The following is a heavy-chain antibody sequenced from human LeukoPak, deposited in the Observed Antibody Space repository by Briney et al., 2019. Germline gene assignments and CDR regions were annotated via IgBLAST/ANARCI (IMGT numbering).Heavy chain of an antibody. CDR3: ARLYSGSYSTYYYYYMDV. D-gene: IGHD1-26*01. CDR2: INPNSGGT. J-gene: IGHJ6*03. V-gene: IGHV1-2*02. Sequence: ASVKVSCKASGYTFTGYYMHWVRQAPGQGLEWMGWINPNSGGTNYAQKFQGRVTMTRDTSISTAYMELSRLRSDDTAVYYCARLYSGSYSTYYYYYMDVWGKGTTVTVSS. CDR1: GYTFTGYY.